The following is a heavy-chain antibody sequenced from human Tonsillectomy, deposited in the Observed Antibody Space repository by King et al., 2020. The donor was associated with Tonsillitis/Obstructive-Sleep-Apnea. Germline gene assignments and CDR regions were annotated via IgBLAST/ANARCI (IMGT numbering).Heavy chain of an antibody. CDR2: ISSSSSYI. CDR3: ARGGYCSSTSCYTGYYYYMDV. CDR1: GFTFSSYS. D-gene: IGHD2-2*02. J-gene: IGHJ6*03. Sequence: QLVQSGGGLVKPGGSLRLSCAASGFTFSSYSMNWVRQAPGKGREWVSSISSSSSYIYYADSVKGRFTISRDNAKNSLYLQMNSLRAEDTAVYYCARGGYCSSTSCYTGYYYYMDVWGKGTTVTVSS. V-gene: IGHV3-21*01.